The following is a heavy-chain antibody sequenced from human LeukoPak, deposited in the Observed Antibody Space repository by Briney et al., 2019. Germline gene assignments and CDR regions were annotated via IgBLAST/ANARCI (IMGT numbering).Heavy chain of an antibody. CDR2: IYYSGST. D-gene: IGHD3-3*01. CDR1: GGSISSYY. Sequence: SETLSLTCTVYGGSISSYYWSWIRQPPGKGLEWIGYIYYSGSTNYNPSLKSRVTISVDTSKNQFSLKLSSVTAADTAVYYCARDRRYDFWSGYDAFDIWGQGTMVTVSS. J-gene: IGHJ3*02. V-gene: IGHV4-59*01. CDR3: ARDRRYDFWSGYDAFDI.